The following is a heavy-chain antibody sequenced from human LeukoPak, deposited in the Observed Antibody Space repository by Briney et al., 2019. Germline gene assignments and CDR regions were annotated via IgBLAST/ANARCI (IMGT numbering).Heavy chain of an antibody. V-gene: IGHV3-66*01. D-gene: IGHD6-19*01. Sequence: AGGSLRLSCAASGITVSTNYMSWVRQAPGKGLEWVSVIYSGGSTYYADSVKGRFTISRDNSKNTLYLQMNSLKAEDTAVYYCARDGSPVAGTDAFDIWGQGTMVTVSS. CDR3: ARDGSPVAGTDAFDI. J-gene: IGHJ3*02. CDR1: GITVSTNY. CDR2: IYSGGST.